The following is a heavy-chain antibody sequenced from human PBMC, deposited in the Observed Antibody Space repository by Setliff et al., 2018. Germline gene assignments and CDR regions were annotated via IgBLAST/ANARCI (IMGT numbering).Heavy chain of an antibody. D-gene: IGHD5-18*01. V-gene: IGHV1-69*05. CDR3: AREGVDTRSSTDYRYYMDV. CDR2: TIPSFGST. CDR1: GGTFSSYG. Sequence: GASVKVSCKASGGTFSSYGISWVRQAPGQGLEWMGGTIPSFGSTNYAQKFQGRVTIITDESTSTAYMELSSLRTEDSAVYYCAREGVDTRSSTDYRYYMDVWGNGTTVTVSS. J-gene: IGHJ6*03.